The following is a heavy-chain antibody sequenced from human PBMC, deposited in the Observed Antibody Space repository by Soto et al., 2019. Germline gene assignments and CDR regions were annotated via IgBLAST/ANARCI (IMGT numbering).Heavy chain of an antibody. CDR3: AKTMGVVITSYYYGMDV. Sequence: GGSLRLSCAASGFTFSSYAMSWVRQAPGKGLEWVSAISGSGGSTYYADSVKGRFTISRDNSKNTLYLQMNSLRAEDTAVYYCAKTMGVVITSYYYGMDVWGQGTTVTVSS. CDR2: ISGSGGST. D-gene: IGHD3-3*01. CDR1: GFTFSSYA. J-gene: IGHJ6*02. V-gene: IGHV3-23*01.